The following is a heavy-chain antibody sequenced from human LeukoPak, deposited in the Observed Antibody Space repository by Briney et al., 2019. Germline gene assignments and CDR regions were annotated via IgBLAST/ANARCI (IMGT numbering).Heavy chain of an antibody. CDR3: ARQGCTTTSCHTIDY. J-gene: IGHJ4*02. V-gene: IGHV5-51*01. D-gene: IGHD2-2*02. CDR1: GYTYSKSW. CDR2: INPFDSET. Sequence: GESLKISCKGSGYTYSKSWNAWVSQLPGKGLELMVIINPFDSETRYSPPFQGQVTISVDKSISTAYLQWNSLKASDTAMYYCARQGCTTTSCHTIDYWGQGTLVTVSS.